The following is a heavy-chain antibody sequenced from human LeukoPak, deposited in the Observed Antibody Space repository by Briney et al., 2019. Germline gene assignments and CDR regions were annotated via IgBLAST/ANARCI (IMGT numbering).Heavy chain of an antibody. D-gene: IGHD3-10*01. Sequence: GGSLRLSCAASGFTFSDHYMDWVRQAPGKGLEWVSAISGSGGSTYYADSVKGRFIISRDNSKNTLYLQMNSLRAEDTAVYYCARGDVLLWFGESSRGVQGTLVTVSS. CDR2: ISGSGGST. J-gene: IGHJ4*02. CDR1: GFTFSDHY. V-gene: IGHV3-23*01. CDR3: ARGDVLLWFGESSR.